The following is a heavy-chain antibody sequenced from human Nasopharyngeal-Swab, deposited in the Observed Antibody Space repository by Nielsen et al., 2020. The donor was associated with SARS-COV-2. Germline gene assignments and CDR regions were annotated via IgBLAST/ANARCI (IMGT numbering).Heavy chain of an antibody. D-gene: IGHD2/OR15-2a*01. CDR2: ISGSGGST. J-gene: IGHJ6*02. CDR1: GFTFSSYA. V-gene: IGHV3-23*01. Sequence: GVLKISCVASGFTFSSYAMSWVRQAPGKGLEWVSAISGSGGSTYYADSVKGRFTISRDNSTLYLQMDSLRAEDTAVYYCARWNNRGAGGTYEMDVWGQGTTVTVSS. CDR3: ARWNNRGAGGTYEMDV.